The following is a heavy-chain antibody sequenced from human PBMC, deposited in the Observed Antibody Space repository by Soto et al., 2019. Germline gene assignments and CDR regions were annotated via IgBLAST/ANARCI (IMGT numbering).Heavy chain of an antibody. V-gene: IGHV3-49*05. D-gene: IGHD1-7*01. CDR2: IRSKAYGGTT. CDR1: GFTFGDYA. J-gene: IGHJ6*02. CDR3: TMGDLELLPPGIPYYYYGMDV. Sequence: EVQLVESGGGLVKPGRSLRLSCTASGFTFGDYAMSWFRQAPGKGLEWVGFIRSKAYGGTTEYAASVKGRFTISRDDSKSIAYLQMNSLKTEDTAVYYCTMGDLELLPPGIPYYYYGMDVWGQGTTVTVSS.